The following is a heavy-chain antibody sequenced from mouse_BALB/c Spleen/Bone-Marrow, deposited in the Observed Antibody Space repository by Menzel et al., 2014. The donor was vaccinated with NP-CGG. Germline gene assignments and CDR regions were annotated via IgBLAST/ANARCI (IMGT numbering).Heavy chain of an antibody. V-gene: IGHV3-2*02. CDR1: GYSITSDYA. D-gene: IGHD2-1*01. CDR2: ISYSGST. CDR3: ARWNGNYYFDY. J-gene: IGHJ2*01. Sequence: VQLQQSGPGLVKPSQSLSLTFTVTGYSITSDYAWNWIRQFPGNKLEWMGYISYSGSTSYNPSLKSRISITRDTSKNQFFLQLNSVTTEDTATYYCARWNGNYYFDYWGQGTTLTVSS.